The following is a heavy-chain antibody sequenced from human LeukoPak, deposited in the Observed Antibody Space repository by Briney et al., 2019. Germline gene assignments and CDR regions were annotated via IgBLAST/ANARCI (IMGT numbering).Heavy chain of an antibody. V-gene: IGHV3-23*01. CDR1: GFTFSINA. D-gene: IGHD2-8*01. J-gene: IGHJ4*02. Sequence: GGSLRLSCAASGFTFSINAMSGVRQAPGKGLERVSPITDSGGSTYYADSVKGRFTISRDNSKNTLYLQMNSLRAEDTAVYYCARLGYCTNGICYTADFDYWGQGTLVTVSS. CDR2: ITDSGGST. CDR3: ARLGYCTNGICYTADFDY.